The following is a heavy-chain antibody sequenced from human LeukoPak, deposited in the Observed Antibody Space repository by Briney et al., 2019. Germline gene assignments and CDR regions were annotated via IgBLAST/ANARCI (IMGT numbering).Heavy chain of an antibody. V-gene: IGHV3-48*01. J-gene: IGHJ4*02. Sequence: GGSLRLFCAASGFTFSSYSMNWVRRAPGKGLEWVSYVSSGSSTIYYADSVKGRFTISRDNAKNTLHLQMNSLGAEDTAVYYCARDSMVRGGLDYWGQGTLVTVSS. CDR2: VSSGSSTI. CDR3: ARDSMVRGGLDY. CDR1: GFTFSSYS. D-gene: IGHD3-10*01.